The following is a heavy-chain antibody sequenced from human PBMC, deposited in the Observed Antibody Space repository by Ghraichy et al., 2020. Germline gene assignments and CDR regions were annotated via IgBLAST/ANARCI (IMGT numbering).Heavy chain of an antibody. CDR2: IYYSGST. D-gene: IGHD3-10*01. CDR3: ARQSTTMVWGVKGRAFDI. Sequence: SETLSLTCTVSGGSISSYYWSWIRQPPGKGLEWIGYIYYSGSTNYNPSLKSRVTISVDTSKNQFSLKLSSVTAADTAVYYCARQSTTMVWGVKGRAFDIWGQGTMVTVSS. J-gene: IGHJ3*02. V-gene: IGHV4-59*08. CDR1: GGSISSYY.